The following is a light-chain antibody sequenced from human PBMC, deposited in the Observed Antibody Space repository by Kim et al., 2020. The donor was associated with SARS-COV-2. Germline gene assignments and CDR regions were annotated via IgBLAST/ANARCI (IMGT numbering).Light chain of an antibody. CDR2: EDN. CDR3: YSTDITGNDRV. V-gene: IGLV3-10*01. CDR1: TLPKKY. Sequence: QGQTARITCSGGTLPKKYAFWYRQKSGQAPVMVIYEDNKRLSGIPERFSGSSSGTTATLTITGAQPEDEGDYYCYSTDITGNDRVFGGGTQLTVL. J-gene: IGLJ3*02.